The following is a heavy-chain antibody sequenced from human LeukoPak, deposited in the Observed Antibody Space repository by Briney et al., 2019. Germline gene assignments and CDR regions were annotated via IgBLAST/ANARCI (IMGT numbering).Heavy chain of an antibody. D-gene: IGHD3-10*01. J-gene: IGHJ4*02. Sequence: SETLSLTCTVSGGSISSYYWSWIRQPPGKTLEWLGSVYHSGSTQLHPSLHSRVTISVDTSKNQFFLNLSSVTATDTAVYYCARGEVGSVGRLGYWGQGILVTVSS. CDR1: GGSISSYY. CDR3: ARGEVGSVGRLGY. CDR2: VYHSGST. V-gene: IGHV4-59*08.